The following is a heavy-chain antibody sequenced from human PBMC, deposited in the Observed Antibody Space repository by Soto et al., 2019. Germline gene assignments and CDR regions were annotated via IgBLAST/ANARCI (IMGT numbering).Heavy chain of an antibody. J-gene: IGHJ3*02. CDR1: GGTFSSYT. Sequence: QVQLVQSGAEVKKPGSSVKVSCKASGGTFSSYTISWVRQAPGQGLEWMGRIIPILGIANYSQKFQGRVTLSADKSRNTAYMELSSLRCEDTAVYYCARDGDYGDYGVDCAFDIWGQGTMVTVSS. CDR2: IIPILGIA. CDR3: ARDGDYGDYGVDCAFDI. D-gene: IGHD4-17*01. V-gene: IGHV1-69*08.